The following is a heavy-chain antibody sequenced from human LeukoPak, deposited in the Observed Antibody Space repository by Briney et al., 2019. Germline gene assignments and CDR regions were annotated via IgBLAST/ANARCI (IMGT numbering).Heavy chain of an antibody. CDR1: GGSISSGDYY. D-gene: IGHD1-26*01. CDR3: ARDTRVSSGSYYRDFDY. CDR2: IYYSGST. V-gene: IGHV4-30-4*08. Sequence: SETLSLTCTVSGGSISSGDYYWSWIRQPPGKGLEWIGYIYYSGSTYYNPSLKSRVTISVDTSKNQFSLKPSSVTAADTAVYYCARDTRVSSGSYYRDFDYWGQGTLVTVSS. J-gene: IGHJ4*02.